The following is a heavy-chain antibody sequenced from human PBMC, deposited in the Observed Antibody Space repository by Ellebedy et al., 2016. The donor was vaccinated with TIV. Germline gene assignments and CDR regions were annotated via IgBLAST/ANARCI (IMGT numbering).Heavy chain of an antibody. CDR1: GFTFSDYS. CDR3: ARDSVYGSGSYCLDN. J-gene: IGHJ4*02. CDR2: ISSSGSTI. Sequence: GESLKISCAASGFTFSDYSMNWIRQTPGKGLEWVSYISSSGSTIYYADSVKGRFTISRDNSKHTLHLQMNRLRAEDTAVYYCARDSVYGSGSYCLDNWGQGTLVTVSS. D-gene: IGHD3-10*01. V-gene: IGHV3-11*04.